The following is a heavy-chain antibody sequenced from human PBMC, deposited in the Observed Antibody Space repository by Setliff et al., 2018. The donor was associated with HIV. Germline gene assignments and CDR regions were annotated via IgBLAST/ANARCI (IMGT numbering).Heavy chain of an antibody. J-gene: IGHJ4*02. V-gene: IGHV4-38-2*01. D-gene: IGHD6-13*01. CDR3: ARGSHGTSWTDY. CDR2: IYYTGST. Sequence: SETLSLTCAVSGYSISSGYYWGWIRQPPGKGLEWIGSIYYTGSTYYNPSLKSRITISVDTSMNQFSLNLRSVTAADTAVYYCARGSHGTSWTDYWGQGTLVTSPQ. CDR1: GYSISSGYY.